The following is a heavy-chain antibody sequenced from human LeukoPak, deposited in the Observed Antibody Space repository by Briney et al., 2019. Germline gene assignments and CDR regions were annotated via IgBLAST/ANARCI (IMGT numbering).Heavy chain of an antibody. Sequence: GGSLRLSCAASGFTFSSYAMSWVRQAPGKGLEWVSAISGSGGSTYYADSVRGRFTISRDNSKYSLYLQMDNLRIEDTALYYCTKDRYCTSSSCPTDHWGQGTLVTVSS. J-gene: IGHJ4*02. CDR1: GFTFSSYA. CDR3: TKDRYCTSSSCPTDH. V-gene: IGHV3-23*01. CDR2: ISGSGGST. D-gene: IGHD2-2*01.